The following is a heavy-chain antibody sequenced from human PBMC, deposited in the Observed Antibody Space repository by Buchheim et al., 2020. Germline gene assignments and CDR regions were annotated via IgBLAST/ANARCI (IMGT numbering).Heavy chain of an antibody. J-gene: IGHJ6*02. D-gene: IGHD3-3*01. CDR1: GGSISSGGYY. CDR2: IYYSGST. V-gene: IGHV4-31*03. Sequence: QVQLQESGPGLVKPSQTLSLTCTVSGGSISSGGYYWSWIRQHPGKGLEWIGYIYYSGSTYYNPSLKSRVTISVDTSKNQFSLKLSSVTAADTAVNYCAREGYELRFLPYPVVGRSYGMDVWGQGTT. CDR3: AREGYELRFLPYPVVGRSYGMDV.